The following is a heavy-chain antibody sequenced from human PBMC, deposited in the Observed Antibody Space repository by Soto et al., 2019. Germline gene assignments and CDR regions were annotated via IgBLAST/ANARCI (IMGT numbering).Heavy chain of an antibody. V-gene: IGHV1-69*13. Sequence: ASVKVPCKASGGTFSSYAISWVRQAPGQGLEWMGGIIPIFGTANYAQKFQGRVTITADESTSTAYMELSSLRSEDTAVYYCARDTFGGVIVTNWFDPWGQGTLVTVSS. CDR3: ARDTFGGVIVTNWFDP. D-gene: IGHD3-16*02. J-gene: IGHJ5*02. CDR1: GGTFSSYA. CDR2: IIPIFGTA.